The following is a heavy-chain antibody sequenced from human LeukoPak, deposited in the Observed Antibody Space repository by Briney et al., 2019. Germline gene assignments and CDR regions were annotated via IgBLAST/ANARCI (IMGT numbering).Heavy chain of an antibody. D-gene: IGHD3-22*01. J-gene: IGHJ5*02. V-gene: IGHV5-51*01. Sequence: GESLKISCKGSGYSFTNYWIGWVRQMPGKGLEWMGIIYPGDSDTRYSPSFQGQVTISADKSISTAYLQWSSLKASDTAMYYCARHLADYYDSGGYPLDPWGQGTLVTVSS. CDR3: ARHLADYYDSGGYPLDP. CDR1: GYSFTNYW. CDR2: IYPGDSDT.